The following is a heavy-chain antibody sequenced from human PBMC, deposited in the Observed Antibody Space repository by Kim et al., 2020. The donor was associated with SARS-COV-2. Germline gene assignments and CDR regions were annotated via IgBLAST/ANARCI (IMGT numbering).Heavy chain of an antibody. Sequence: SDGSRTNYADSVKGRFTISRDNAENTLYLQMNSLSAEDTAVYYCVRSFDYWGQGTLVTVSS. CDR3: VRSFDY. J-gene: IGHJ4*02. V-gene: IGHV3-74*01. CDR2: SDGSRT.